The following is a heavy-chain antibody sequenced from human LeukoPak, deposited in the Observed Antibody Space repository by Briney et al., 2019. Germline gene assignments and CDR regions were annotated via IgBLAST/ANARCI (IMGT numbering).Heavy chain of an antibody. CDR1: GGTFSSYA. J-gene: IGHJ6*03. V-gene: IGHV1-69*05. CDR2: IIPIFGTA. Sequence: GSSVKVSCKASGGTFSSYAISWVRQAPGQGLEWMGGIIPIFGTANYAQKFQGRVTITTDESTSTAYMELSSLRSEDTAVYYCARQWGYSYGSQSYYYYMDVWGKGTTVTVSS. D-gene: IGHD5-18*01. CDR3: ARQWGYSYGSQSYYYYMDV.